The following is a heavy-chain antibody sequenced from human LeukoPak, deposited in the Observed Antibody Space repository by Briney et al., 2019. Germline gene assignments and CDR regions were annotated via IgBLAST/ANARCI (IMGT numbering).Heavy chain of an antibody. D-gene: IGHD6-13*01. J-gene: IGHJ4*02. Sequence: ASVKVSCKTSGYTFTNYAMNWVRQAPGQGLEWMGWINPNTGNPAYAQGFTGRFVFSLDTSVSTAYLQISSLKAEDTAVYYCARAQDRIAAAGSIDYWGQGTLVTVSS. CDR1: GYTFTNYA. CDR2: INPNTGNP. V-gene: IGHV7-4-1*02. CDR3: ARAQDRIAAAGSIDY.